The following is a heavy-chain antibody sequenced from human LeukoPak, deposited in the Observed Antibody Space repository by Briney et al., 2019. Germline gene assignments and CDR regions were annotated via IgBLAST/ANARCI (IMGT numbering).Heavy chain of an antibody. CDR2: ISGSGDST. J-gene: IGHJ6*03. CDR3: AKRVIASAAPYYYYYMDV. Sequence: GGSLRLSCAASGFAFNTYSLSWVRQAPGKGLEWVSAISGSGDSTYYADSVKGRFTISRDNSRNTLYLQMNSLRAEDTAVYYCAKRVIASAAPYYYYYMDVWGKGTTVTVSS. CDR1: GFAFNTYS. V-gene: IGHV3-23*01. D-gene: IGHD6-13*01.